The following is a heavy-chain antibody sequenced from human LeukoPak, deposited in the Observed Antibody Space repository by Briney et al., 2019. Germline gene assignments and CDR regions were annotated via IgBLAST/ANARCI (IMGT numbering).Heavy chain of an antibody. J-gene: IGHJ3*02. CDR3: AEDGRYCSSTSCWKAFDI. Sequence: GGSLRLSCAASGSTFDDYAMHWVRQAPGKGLEWVSGISWNSGSIGYADSVKGRFTISRDNAKNSLYLQMNSLRAEDTALYYCAEDGRYCSSTSCWKAFDIWGQGTMVTVSS. CDR1: GSTFDDYA. V-gene: IGHV3-9*01. D-gene: IGHD2-2*01. CDR2: ISWNSGSI.